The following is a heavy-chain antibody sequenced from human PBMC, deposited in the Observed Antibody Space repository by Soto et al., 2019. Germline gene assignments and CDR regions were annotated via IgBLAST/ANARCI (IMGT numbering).Heavy chain of an antibody. CDR1: GYTFTSYG. Sequence: QVQLVQSGAEVKKPGASVKVSCKASGYTFTSYGISWVRQAPGQGLEWMGWISAYNGNTNYAQKLQGRVTMTTDTSTSTAYTEMRSLRSDDTAVYYCARRAECSSTSCYYYFDYWGQGTLVTVSS. CDR2: ISAYNGNT. CDR3: ARRAECSSTSCYYYFDY. D-gene: IGHD2-2*01. V-gene: IGHV1-18*01. J-gene: IGHJ4*02.